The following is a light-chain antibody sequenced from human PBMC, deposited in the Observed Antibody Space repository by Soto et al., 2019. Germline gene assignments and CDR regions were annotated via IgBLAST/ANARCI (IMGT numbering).Light chain of an antibody. CDR2: GAC. CDR3: EQYNTPPRT. CDR1: HTVRSS. V-gene: IGKV3-15*01. J-gene: IGKJ1*01. Sequence: EIGVTNSPITVSQSPVERVTXTCRASHTVRSSLAWYQQKPGQAHRLLIHGACARGAGIPGRFSGSGSGTEFTLIISRQQSEDFAVYCCEQYNTPPRTFGQGTKVDI.